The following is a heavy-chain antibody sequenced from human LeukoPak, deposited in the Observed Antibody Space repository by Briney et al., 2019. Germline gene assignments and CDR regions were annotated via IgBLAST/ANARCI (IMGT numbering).Heavy chain of an antibody. J-gene: IGHJ5*02. V-gene: IGHV4-59*02. CDR2: IYYSGST. CDR1: GGSVSSHY. D-gene: IGHD3-3*01. Sequence: SETLSLTCTVSGGSVSSHYWSWIRQPPGKGLEWIGYIYYSGSTNYNPSLKSRVTISVDTSKNQFSLKLSSVTAADTAVYYCAGSTIFGVRIWFDPWGQGTLVTVSS. CDR3: AGSTIFGVRIWFDP.